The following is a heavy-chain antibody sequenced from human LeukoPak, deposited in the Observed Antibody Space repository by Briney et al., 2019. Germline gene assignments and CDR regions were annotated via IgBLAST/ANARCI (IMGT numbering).Heavy chain of an antibody. CDR1: GYTLTGHY. Sequence: ASVNVSCKASGYTLTGHYLHWVRQAPGQGLEWMGWINPNTGATTYAQRFQGRVTLTRDTSISTAYMDLSRLRPDDTAVYYCARDLLPSGSPKGWFDPCGQGTLVTVSS. CDR2: INPNTGAT. V-gene: IGHV1-2*02. J-gene: IGHJ5*02. D-gene: IGHD3-22*01. CDR3: ARDLLPSGSPKGWFDP.